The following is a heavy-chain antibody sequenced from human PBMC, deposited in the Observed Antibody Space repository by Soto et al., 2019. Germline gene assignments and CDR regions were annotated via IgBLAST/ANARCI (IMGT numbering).Heavy chain of an antibody. CDR3: AHRRIAMTQNWCDP. J-gene: IGHJ5*02. CDR1: GFSLSARGVG. Sequence: QITLKESGHTLVKPTHTLTLTCTFSGFSLSARGVGVGWISQPPGKALEWLALIYWDDDKRYSPSLKSRLTITKDTSKKQVGLTMTNMAPADTATYYCAHRRIAMTQNWCDPWGQGTVVTVSS. CDR2: IYWDDDK. V-gene: IGHV2-5*02. D-gene: IGHD6-13*01.